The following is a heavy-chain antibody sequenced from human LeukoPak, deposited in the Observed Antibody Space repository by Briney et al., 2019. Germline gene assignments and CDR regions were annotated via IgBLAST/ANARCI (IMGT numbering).Heavy chain of an antibody. CDR2: IYYSGTT. CDR1: GGSISSSSYY. J-gene: IGHJ4*02. Sequence: SETLSLNCTVSGGSISSSSYYWGWIRQPPGKGLEWIGTIYYSGTTYYNPSLESRVTISVDTSKNQFSLKLTSVTAADTAVYYCARHKMGTTRLYYFDYWGQGTLVTVSS. D-gene: IGHD1-26*01. V-gene: IGHV4-39*01. CDR3: ARHKMGTTRLYYFDY.